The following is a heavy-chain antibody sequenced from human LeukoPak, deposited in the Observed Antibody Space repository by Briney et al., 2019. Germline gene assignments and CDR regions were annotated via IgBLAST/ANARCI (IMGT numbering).Heavy chain of an antibody. Sequence: KPSETLPLTCSVSGGSISSSSYFWGWIRQPPGKGLEWIGSIYYSGSTYSNPSLKSRVTISVDTSKSQFSLKLSSVTAADTAVYYRARDGYTYGSFDYWGQGTLVTVSS. CDR1: GGSISSSSYF. V-gene: IGHV4-39*01. J-gene: IGHJ4*02. D-gene: IGHD5-18*01. CDR3: ARDGYTYGSFDY. CDR2: IYYSGST.